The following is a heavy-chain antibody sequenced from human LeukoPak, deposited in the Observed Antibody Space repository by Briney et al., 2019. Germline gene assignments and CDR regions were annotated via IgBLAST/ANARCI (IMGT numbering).Heavy chain of an antibody. V-gene: IGHV3-30*18. CDR3: AKDSRDGFLPDY. D-gene: IGHD5-24*01. Sequence: GGSLRLSCAASGFTFSSYGMHWVRQAPGKGLEWVAVISYDGSNKYYADSVKGRFTTSRDNSKNTLYLQMNSLRAEDTAVYYCAKDSRDGFLPDYWGQGTLATVSS. CDR2: ISYDGSNK. CDR1: GFTFSSYG. J-gene: IGHJ4*02.